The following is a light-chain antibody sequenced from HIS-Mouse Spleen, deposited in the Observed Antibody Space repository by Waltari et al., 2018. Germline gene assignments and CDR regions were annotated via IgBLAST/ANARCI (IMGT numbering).Light chain of an antibody. CDR3: CSYAGSSTWV. J-gene: IGLJ3*02. V-gene: IGLV2-23*01. CDR1: SSDVGSYNL. CDR2: EGS. Sequence: QSALTPPASVSGSPGQSITISCTGTSSDVGSYNLVSWYQQHPGKAPKLMIYEGSKRPSGVSNRFSGSKSGNTASLTISGLQAEDEADYYCCSYAGSSTWVFGGGTK.